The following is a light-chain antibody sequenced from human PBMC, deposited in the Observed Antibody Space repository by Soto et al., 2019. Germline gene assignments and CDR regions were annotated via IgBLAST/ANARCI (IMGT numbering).Light chain of an antibody. Sequence: EIVLTQSPATLSLSPEERATLSCRASQSVSSHLAWYQQRPGQAPRLLIYDVSNRATGIPARFSGGGSGTDFTLTIRSLEPEDFAIYYCQQRSNWPPTFGQGNKVEIK. J-gene: IGKJ1*01. V-gene: IGKV3-11*01. CDR1: QSVSSH. CDR2: DVS. CDR3: QQRSNWPPT.